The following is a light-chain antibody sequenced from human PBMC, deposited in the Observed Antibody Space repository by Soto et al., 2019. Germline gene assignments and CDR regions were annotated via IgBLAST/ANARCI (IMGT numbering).Light chain of an antibody. CDR1: QGIRND. CDR2: AAS. CDR3: LQDYNYPWT. J-gene: IGKJ1*01. Sequence: AIQMTQSPSSLSASLGDRVIITCRASQGIRNDLGWYQQKPGKAPKLLIYAASSLQSGVPSRFSGSGSGTDFTLTISSLQPEDFATYYCLQDYNYPWTFGQGTKVEIK. V-gene: IGKV1-6*01.